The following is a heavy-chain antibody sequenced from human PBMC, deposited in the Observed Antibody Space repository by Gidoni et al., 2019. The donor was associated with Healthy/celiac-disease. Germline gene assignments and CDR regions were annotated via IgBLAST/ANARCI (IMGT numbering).Heavy chain of an antibody. CDR2: IWSDGSNK. D-gene: IGHD3-3*01. CDR1: GVTFSSYG. CDR3: ARDREIWTYYYYYGMDV. V-gene: IGHV3-33*01. Sequence: QVQLVESGGGVVQPGRSLRLSCAAAGVTFSSYGMHWVRQAPGKGLEGGAVIWSDGSNKYYADSVKGRFTISRDNSKNTLYLQMNSLRAEDTAVYYCARDREIWTYYYYYGMDVWGQGTTVTVSS. J-gene: IGHJ6*02.